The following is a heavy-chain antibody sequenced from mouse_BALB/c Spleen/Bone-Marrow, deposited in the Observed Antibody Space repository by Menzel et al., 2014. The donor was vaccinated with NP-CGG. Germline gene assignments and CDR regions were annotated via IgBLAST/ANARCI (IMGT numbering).Heavy chain of an antibody. J-gene: IGHJ2*01. Sequence: VQLQQSGPELVKPGASVRISCKASGYTFTNYYIHWVKQMPGQGLEWIGWIYPGNVNSKYNEKFKGKATMTVDKSSRTAYMELARLTSEDSAIYYCARGSSYSDYWGQGTTLTVSS. CDR1: GYTFTNYY. CDR2: IYPGNVNS. D-gene: IGHD1-1*01. CDR3: ARGSSYSDY. V-gene: IGHV1S56*01.